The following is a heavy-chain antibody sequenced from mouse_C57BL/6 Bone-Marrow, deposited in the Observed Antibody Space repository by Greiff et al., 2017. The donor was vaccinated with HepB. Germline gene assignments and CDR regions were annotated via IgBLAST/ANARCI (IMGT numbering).Heavy chain of an antibody. D-gene: IGHD1-1*01. CDR1: GYTFTSYT. CDR3: VYYSWFAY. CDR2: INPSSGYT. V-gene: IGHV1-4*01. Sequence: VQRVESGAELARPGASVKMSCKASGYTFTSYTMHWVKQRPGQGLEWIGYINPSSGYTKYNQKFKDKATLTADKSSSTAYMQLSSLTSEDSAVYYCVYYSWFAYWGQGTLVTGSA. J-gene: IGHJ3*01.